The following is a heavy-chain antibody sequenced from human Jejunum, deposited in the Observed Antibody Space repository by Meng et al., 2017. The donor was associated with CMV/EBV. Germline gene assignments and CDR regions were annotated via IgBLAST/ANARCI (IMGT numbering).Heavy chain of an antibody. CDR1: CYTFTGHY. V-gene: IGHV1-2*02. D-gene: IGHD6-13*01. Sequence: KASCYTFTGHYMHWVRQAPGQGLDWMGWINANTGDTNYAQKFQGRVTMTRDTSTTTAYMDLSSLTSDDAAVYYCARDMTSTWYGGSDLWGQGTLVTVSS. J-gene: IGHJ5*02. CDR3: ARDMTSTWYGGSDL. CDR2: INANTGDT.